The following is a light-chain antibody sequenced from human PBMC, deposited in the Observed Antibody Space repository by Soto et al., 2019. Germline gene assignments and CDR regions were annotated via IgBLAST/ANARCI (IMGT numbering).Light chain of an antibody. CDR2: DDN. J-gene: IGLJ1*01. V-gene: IGLV1-51*01. Sequence: QSVLTQPPSVSAAPGQKVTVSCSGSTSNIGNNYVSWYQQLPGMAPKLLLYDDNKRPSGTPDRFSGSRSGTSATLDITGLRTGDEADYYCGTWDRRLSDFVFGAGTKVTVL. CDR1: TSNIGNNY. CDR3: GTWDRRLSDFV.